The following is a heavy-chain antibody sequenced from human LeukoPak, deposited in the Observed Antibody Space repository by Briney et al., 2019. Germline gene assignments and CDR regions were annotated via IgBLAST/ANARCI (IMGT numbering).Heavy chain of an antibody. J-gene: IGHJ4*02. CDR2: ISSSSSYI. D-gene: IGHD3-10*01. V-gene: IGHV3-21*01. Sequence: GGSLRLSCAASGFTFSSYSMNWVRQAPGKGLEWVSSISSSSSYIYYADSVKGRFTISRDNAKNSLYLQMNSLRAEDTAVYYCARGRGVGLLFDYRGQGTLVTVSS. CDR1: GFTFSSYS. CDR3: ARGRGVGLLFDY.